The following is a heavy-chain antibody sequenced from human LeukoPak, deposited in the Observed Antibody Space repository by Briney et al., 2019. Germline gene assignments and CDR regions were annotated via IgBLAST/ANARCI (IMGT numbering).Heavy chain of an antibody. D-gene: IGHD2-2*01. CDR3: ARHPCTSSCRGGFDY. J-gene: IGHJ4*02. V-gene: IGHV4-39*07. CDR2: VSSGGHT. Sequence: SETLSLTCNVSDGSIRSQTYYWGWVRQSPGKGLDWIASVSSGGHTFYNPSLKSRVTISVDTSKNQFSLKLSSVTAADTAVYYCARHPCTSSCRGGFDYWGQGTLVTVSS. CDR1: DGSIRSQTYY.